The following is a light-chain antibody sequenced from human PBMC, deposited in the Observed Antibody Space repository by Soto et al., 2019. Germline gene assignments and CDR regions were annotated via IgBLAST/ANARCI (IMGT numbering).Light chain of an antibody. Sequence: EIVFTYYSATLSCSRVERATLSYRASPRVRTYLAWYPQRPGQAPRLLLYGASTRATGIPPRFSGSGSGTEFTLTISSLQSEDFAVYYCQQYINWPRWTFGQGTKVDIK. CDR1: PRVRTY. J-gene: IGKJ1*01. V-gene: IGKV3-15*01. CDR3: QQYINWPRWT. CDR2: GAS.